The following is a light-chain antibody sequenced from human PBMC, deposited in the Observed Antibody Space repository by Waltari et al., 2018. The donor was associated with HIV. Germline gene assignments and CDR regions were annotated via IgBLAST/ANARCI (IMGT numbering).Light chain of an antibody. J-gene: IGLJ2*01. Sequence: FMLTQPHSMSESPGRTVTISCTRSSGNIASNSVQWYQQRPGRAPITVIYGDTQRPSGVPERFSGSLDSSSNSASLTISGLRSEDEADYYCQSYDTSNHLIFGGGTKLTVL. CDR3: QSYDTSNHLI. CDR2: GDT. V-gene: IGLV6-57*04. CDR1: SGNIASNS.